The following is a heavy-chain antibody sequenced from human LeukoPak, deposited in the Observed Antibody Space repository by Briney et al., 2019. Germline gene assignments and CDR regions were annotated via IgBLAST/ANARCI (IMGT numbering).Heavy chain of an antibody. Sequence: GASVKVSCKASGFTFTSSAMQWVRQARGQRLEWIGWIVVGSGNTNYAQKFQERVTITRDMSTSTAYMELSSLRSEDTAVYYCAAFSYDSSGYIDYWGRGTLVTVSS. V-gene: IGHV1-58*02. CDR3: AAFSYDSSGYIDY. CDR1: GFTFTSSA. CDR2: IVVGSGNT. D-gene: IGHD3-22*01. J-gene: IGHJ4*02.